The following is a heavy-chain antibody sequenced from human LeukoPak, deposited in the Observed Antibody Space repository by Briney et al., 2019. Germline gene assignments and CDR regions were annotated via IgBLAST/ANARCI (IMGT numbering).Heavy chain of an antibody. Sequence: ASVKVSCKASGYTFTSYGISWVRQAPGQGLEWLGWISGYNGNTKFAQKLQGRVTMTTDTSTSTAHMALRSLRSDDTAVYYCPRGLPPRRNYDSNGYYSYYFDYWGQGTLVTVSS. CDR1: GYTFTSYG. V-gene: IGHV1-18*01. CDR3: PRGLPPRRNYDSNGYYSYYFDY. CDR2: ISGYNGNT. D-gene: IGHD3-22*01. J-gene: IGHJ4*02.